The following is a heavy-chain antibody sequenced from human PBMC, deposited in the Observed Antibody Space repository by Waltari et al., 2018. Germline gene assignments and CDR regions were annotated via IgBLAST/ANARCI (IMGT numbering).Heavy chain of an antibody. D-gene: IGHD1-26*01. J-gene: IGHJ3*02. CDR2: MNPNSGNT. CDR3: ARGRWFIGYSGSYSRAFDI. CDR1: GYTFTSYD. V-gene: IGHV1-8*01. Sequence: QVQLVQSGAEVKKPGASVKVSCKASGYTFTSYDINWVRQATGQGLEWMGWMNPNSGNTGYAQKFQGRVTMTRNTSISTAYMELSSLRSEDTAVYYCARGRWFIGYSGSYSRAFDIWGQGTMVTVSS.